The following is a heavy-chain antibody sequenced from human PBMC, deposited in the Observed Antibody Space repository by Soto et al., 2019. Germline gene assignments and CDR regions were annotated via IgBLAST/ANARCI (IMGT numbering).Heavy chain of an antibody. CDR1: GGSISSYD. J-gene: IGHJ5*02. V-gene: IGHV4-59*01. CDR2: IYYSGST. CDR3: ARVATKTWFDP. Sequence: SETLSLTCTVSGGSISSYDWSWIRRPPGKGLEWIGYIYYSGSTNYNPSLKSRVTISVDTSKNQFSLKLSSVTAADTAVYYCARVATKTWFDPWGQGTLVTVSS. D-gene: IGHD2-15*01.